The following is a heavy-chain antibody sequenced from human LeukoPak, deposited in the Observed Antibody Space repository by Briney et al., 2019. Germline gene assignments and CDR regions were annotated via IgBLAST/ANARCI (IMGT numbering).Heavy chain of an antibody. Sequence: PGGSLRLSCAASGFTFSSYAMSWVRQAPGKGLEWVSAISGSGGSTYYADSVKGRFTISRDNSKNTLYLQMNSLRAEDTAVYYCAKDDGVTMIVVVKTPWFDPWGQGTLVTVPS. D-gene: IGHD3-22*01. V-gene: IGHV3-23*01. CDR2: ISGSGGST. CDR3: AKDDGVTMIVVVKTPWFDP. CDR1: GFTFSSYA. J-gene: IGHJ5*02.